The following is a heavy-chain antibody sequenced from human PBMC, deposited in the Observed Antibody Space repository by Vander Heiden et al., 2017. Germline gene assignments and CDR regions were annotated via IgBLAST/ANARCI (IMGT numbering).Heavy chain of an antibody. V-gene: IGHV3-23*01. CDR2: ISGSGGST. D-gene: IGHD3-22*01. CDR1: GFPFSSYA. Sequence: EVQLLESGGGLVQPGGSLRLSCAASGFPFSSYAMSWVRQAPGKGLEWVSAISGSGGSTYYADSVKGRFTISRDNSKNTLYLKMNSMRAEETAVYYCAKGGAMRGVVITTLDYWGQGTLVTVSS. CDR3: AKGGAMRGVVITTLDY. J-gene: IGHJ4*02.